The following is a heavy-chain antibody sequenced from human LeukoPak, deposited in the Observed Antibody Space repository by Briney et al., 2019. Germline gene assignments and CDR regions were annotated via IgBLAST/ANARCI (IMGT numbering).Heavy chain of an antibody. Sequence: GGSLRLSCAASGFTFSSYAMSWVRQAPRKGLEWVLAISGSGGSTYYADSVKGRFTISRYNSKNTLYLQMNSLRAEDTAVYYCAKPPPPRIAVAGTRPFDYWGQGTLDTVSS. CDR1: GFTFSSYA. J-gene: IGHJ4*02. CDR3: AKPPPPRIAVAGTRPFDY. V-gene: IGHV3-23*01. CDR2: ISGSGGST. D-gene: IGHD6-19*01.